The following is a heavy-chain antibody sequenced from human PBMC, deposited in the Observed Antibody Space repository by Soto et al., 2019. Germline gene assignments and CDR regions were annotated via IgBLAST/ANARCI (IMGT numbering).Heavy chain of an antibody. Sequence: QVQLVQSGAEVKKPGASVKVSCKASGYTFTSYVISWVRQAPGQGLEWMGWISAYNGNTNYAQKIQGRVTMTTDTSTSTAYIELRSLRSDDTAVYYCASYREQLVLYGMDVWGQGTTVTVS. CDR1: GYTFTSYV. V-gene: IGHV1-18*01. CDR3: ASYREQLVLYGMDV. CDR2: ISAYNGNT. D-gene: IGHD6-13*01. J-gene: IGHJ6*02.